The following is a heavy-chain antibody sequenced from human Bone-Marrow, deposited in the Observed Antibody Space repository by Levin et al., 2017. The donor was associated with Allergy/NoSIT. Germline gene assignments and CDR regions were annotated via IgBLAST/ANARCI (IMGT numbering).Heavy chain of an antibody. Sequence: ASVKVSCKTSGYSFNDYYMNWVRQAPGQGPEWMGWINPISGGTKYAEKFQGRVTMTRDTSINTGYMELTSLGFDDTAVYYCARPVRGTGAMQLWGQGTLVTVSS. CDR2: INPISGGT. CDR1: GYSFNDYY. V-gene: IGHV1-2*02. CDR3: ARPVRGTGAMQL. J-gene: IGHJ1*01. D-gene: IGHD1-1*01.